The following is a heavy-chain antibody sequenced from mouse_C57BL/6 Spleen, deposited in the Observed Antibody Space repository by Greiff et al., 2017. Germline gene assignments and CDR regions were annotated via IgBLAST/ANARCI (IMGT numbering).Heavy chain of an antibody. Sequence: VKLMESGPGLVQPSQSLSITCTVSGFSLTSYGVHWVRQPPGKGLEWLGVIWSGGSTDYNAAFISRLSISKDNSKSQVFFKMNSLQADDTAIYYCAKGDNHYYGSSYEGYFDYWGQGTTLTVSS. CDR1: GFSLTSYG. V-gene: IGHV2-4*01. J-gene: IGHJ2*01. CDR2: IWSGGST. CDR3: AKGDNHYYGSSYEGYFDY. D-gene: IGHD1-1*01.